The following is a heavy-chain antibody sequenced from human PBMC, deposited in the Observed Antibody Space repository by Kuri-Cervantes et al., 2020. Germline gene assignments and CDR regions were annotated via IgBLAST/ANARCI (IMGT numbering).Heavy chain of an antibody. CDR2: MNPKSGNR. CDR3: AKYVRVVAEDRYGLDV. J-gene: IGHJ6*02. V-gene: IGHV1-8*02. CDR1: GYSFSSND. D-gene: IGHD3-9*01. Sequence: ASVKVSCKASGYSFSSNDINWVRQATGQGLEWMGWMNPKSGNRVYAQKFQGRVTMTRNTSINTAYMELSSLRSEDTALYYCAKYVRVVAEDRYGLDVWGQGTTVTVSS.